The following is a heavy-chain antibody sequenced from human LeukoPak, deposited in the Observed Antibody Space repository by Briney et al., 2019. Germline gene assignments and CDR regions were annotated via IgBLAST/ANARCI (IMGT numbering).Heavy chain of an antibody. D-gene: IGHD2-21*02. CDR2: IYYSGST. CDR3: AREVVVVTEGYFDY. V-gene: IGHV4-59*01. J-gene: IGHJ4*02. CDR1: GFTFSSYS. Sequence: PGGSLRLSCAASGFTFSSYSMNWVRQAPGKGLEWIGYIYYSGSTNYNPSLKSRVTISVDTSKNQFSLKLSSVTAADTAVYYCAREVVVVTEGYFDYWGQGTLVTVSS.